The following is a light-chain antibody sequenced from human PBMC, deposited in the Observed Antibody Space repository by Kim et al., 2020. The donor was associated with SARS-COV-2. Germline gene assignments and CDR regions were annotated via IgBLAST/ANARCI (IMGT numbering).Light chain of an antibody. J-gene: IGLJ3*02. CDR3: QTWGTGFVV. V-gene: IGLV4-69*01. Sequence: VKLTCPLNSENRKNAIAWHQQRPEKGPRYLMKVEKDGSHTKGDEVPDRFSGSSSGAERYLTSSGLQFEDEAAYYCQTWGTGFVVFGGATQLTVL. CDR2: VEKDGSH. CDR1: SENRKNA.